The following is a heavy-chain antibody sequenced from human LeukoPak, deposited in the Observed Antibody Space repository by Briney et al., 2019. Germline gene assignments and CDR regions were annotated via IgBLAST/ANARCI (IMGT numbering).Heavy chain of an antibody. Sequence: SETLSLTCTVSGGSISSYYWSWIRQPPGKGLEWIGYIYYSGSTNYNPSLKSRVTISVDTSKNQFSLKLSSVTAADTAVYYCARVEIVLMVYAINYWGQGTLVTVSS. CDR2: IYYSGST. CDR3: ARVEIVLMVYAINY. V-gene: IGHV4-59*01. D-gene: IGHD2-8*01. J-gene: IGHJ4*02. CDR1: GGSISSYY.